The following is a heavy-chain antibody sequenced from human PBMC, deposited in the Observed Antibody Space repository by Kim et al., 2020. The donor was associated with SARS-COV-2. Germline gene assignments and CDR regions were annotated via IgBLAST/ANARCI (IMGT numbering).Heavy chain of an antibody. J-gene: IGHJ4*02. Sequence: YARKCKGRVTFTSATSTSPIYLELSSLRSEDTAVYYCARGGRIAAAPLDYWGQGTLVTVSS. D-gene: IGHD6-13*01. CDR3: ARGGRIAAAPLDY. V-gene: IGHV1-46*01.